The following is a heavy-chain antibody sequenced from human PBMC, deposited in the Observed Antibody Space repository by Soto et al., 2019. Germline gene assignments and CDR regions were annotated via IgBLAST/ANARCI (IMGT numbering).Heavy chain of an antibody. D-gene: IGHD3-3*01. CDR3: AESLRFLEWLLFDV. V-gene: IGHV3-23*01. CDR1: GFTFSSYA. J-gene: IGHJ6*04. Sequence: PGGSLRLSCAASGFTFSSYAMSWVRQAPGKGLEWVSAISGSGGSTYYADSVKGRFTISRDNSKNTLYLQMNSLRAEDTAVYYCAESLRFLEWLLFDVWGKGTTVTVSS. CDR2: ISGSGGST.